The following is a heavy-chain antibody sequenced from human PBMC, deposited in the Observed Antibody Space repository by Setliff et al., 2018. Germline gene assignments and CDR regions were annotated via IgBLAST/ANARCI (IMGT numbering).Heavy chain of an antibody. V-gene: IGHV4-59*01. CDR2: IYHNGNT. D-gene: IGHD5-18*01. CDR1: GGSISPYF. CDR3: ARGRTAYSYGLDV. Sequence: SETLSLTCTVSGGSISPYFWSWIWQPPGKGLEWIGYIYHNGNTNFNPSLKTRVSMSVDTSKNQIALNLKSVTAADTAVYYCARGRTAYSYGLDVWGQGTTVTVSS. J-gene: IGHJ6*02.